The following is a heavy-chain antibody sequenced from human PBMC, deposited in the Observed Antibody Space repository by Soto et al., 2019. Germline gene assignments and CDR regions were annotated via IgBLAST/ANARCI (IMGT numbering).Heavy chain of an antibody. D-gene: IGHD1-7*01. CDR3: AHRTRELELPSWFDP. V-gene: IGHV2-5*02. J-gene: IGHJ5*02. Sequence: SGPTLENPTQTLTLTCTFSGFSLSTSGVGVGWIRQPPGKALEWLALIYWDDDKRYSPSLKSRLTITKDTSKNQVVLTMTNMDPVDTATYYCAHRTRELELPSWFDPWGHGTLVTVSS. CDR2: IYWDDDK. CDR1: GFSLSTSGVG.